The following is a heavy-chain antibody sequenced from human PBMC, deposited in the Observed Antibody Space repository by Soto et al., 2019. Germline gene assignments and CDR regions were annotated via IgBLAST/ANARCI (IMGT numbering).Heavy chain of an antibody. Sequence: LRLSCAASGFTFSDYYMSWIRQAPGKGLEWVSYISSSGSTIYYADSVKGRFTISRDNAKNSLYLQMNSLRAEDTAVYYCARFFGVVIIREFDYWGQGTLVTVSS. J-gene: IGHJ4*02. D-gene: IGHD3-3*01. V-gene: IGHV3-11*01. CDR2: ISSSGSTI. CDR3: ARFFGVVIIREFDY. CDR1: GFTFSDYY.